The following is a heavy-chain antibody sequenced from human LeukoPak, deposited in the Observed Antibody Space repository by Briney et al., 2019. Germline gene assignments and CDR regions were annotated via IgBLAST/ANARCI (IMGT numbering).Heavy chain of an antibody. CDR2: ISASGGDT. D-gene: IGHD6-13*01. V-gene: IGHV3-23*01. CDR3: AQDAAGPEY. CDR1: GLTFSSYS. Sequence: GGSLRLSCVVSGLTFSSYSMSWVRQAPGKGLEWVSGISASGGDTWYPDSVKGRFTISRDNPKNTLFLQMNSLRVEDTAIYYCAQDAAGPEYWGQGTRVTVSS. J-gene: IGHJ4*02.